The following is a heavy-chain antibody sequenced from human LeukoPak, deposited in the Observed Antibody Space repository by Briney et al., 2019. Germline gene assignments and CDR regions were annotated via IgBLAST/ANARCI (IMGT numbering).Heavy chain of an antibody. CDR1: GFTVSSNY. CDR2: ISSSSSYI. J-gene: IGHJ4*02. CDR3: ARDGGNYHGSADFDY. V-gene: IGHV3-21*01. D-gene: IGHD3-10*01. Sequence: GGSLRLSCAASGFTVSSNYMNWVRQAPGKGLEWVSSISSSSSYIYYADSVKGRFTISRDNAKNSLYLQMNSLRAEDTAVYYCARDGGNYHGSADFDYWGQGTLVTVSS.